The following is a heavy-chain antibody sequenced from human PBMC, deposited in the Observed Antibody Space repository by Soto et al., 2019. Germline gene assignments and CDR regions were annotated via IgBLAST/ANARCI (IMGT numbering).Heavy chain of an antibody. CDR2: ISYDGSNK. J-gene: IGHJ3*02. D-gene: IGHD6-19*01. V-gene: IGHV3-30-3*01. Sequence: QVQLVESGGGVVQPGRSLRLSCAASGFTFSSYAMHWVRQAPGKGLEWVAVISYDGSNKYYADSVKGRFTISRDNSKTTLYRKRNSLGAEDTVVYYLARDQPEAYSRGWVPFDIWGQGTMVTVSS. CDR3: ARDQPEAYSRGWVPFDI. CDR1: GFTFSSYA.